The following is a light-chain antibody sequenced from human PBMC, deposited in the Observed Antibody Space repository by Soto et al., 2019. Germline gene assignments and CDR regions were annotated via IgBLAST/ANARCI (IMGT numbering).Light chain of an antibody. CDR3: QSYDRSLGGWV. V-gene: IGLV1-40*01. J-gene: IGLJ3*02. CDR1: SSNIGAGYD. Sequence: QSVLTQPPSVSGAPGQRVTVSCTGSSSNIGAGYDVHWYQQLPGTAPKLLIYGNNNRPSGVPDRFSGSKSGTSASLAITGLQAEDEADYYCQSYDRSLGGWVFGGGTQLTVL. CDR2: GNN.